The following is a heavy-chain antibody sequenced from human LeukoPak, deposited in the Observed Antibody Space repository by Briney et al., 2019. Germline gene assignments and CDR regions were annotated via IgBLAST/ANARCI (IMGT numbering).Heavy chain of an antibody. CDR1: GFTLSTNA. D-gene: IGHD6-6*01. J-gene: IGHJ4*02. CDR3: AKDIEYSSSSMDY. V-gene: IGHV3-23*01. CDR2: ISGSGAST. Sequence: GGSLRLSCLTSGFTLSTNAMSWVRQAPGKGLEWISGISGSGASTYYADSVKGRFTISRDNSKNTLYLQMNSLRAEDTAVYYCAKDIEYSSSSMDYWGQGTLVTVSS.